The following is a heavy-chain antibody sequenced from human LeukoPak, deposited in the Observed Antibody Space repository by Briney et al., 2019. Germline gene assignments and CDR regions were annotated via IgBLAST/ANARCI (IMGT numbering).Heavy chain of an antibody. J-gene: IGHJ4*02. Sequence: SETLSLTCAVYGGSFSGYYWSWIRQPPGKGLEWIGEINHSGSTNYNPSLKSRVTISVDTSKNQFSLKLSSVTAADTAVYYCARGSVAAAVDYWGQGTLVTVSS. CDR2: INHSGST. CDR1: GGSFSGYY. CDR3: ARGSVAAAVDY. V-gene: IGHV4-34*01. D-gene: IGHD6-13*01.